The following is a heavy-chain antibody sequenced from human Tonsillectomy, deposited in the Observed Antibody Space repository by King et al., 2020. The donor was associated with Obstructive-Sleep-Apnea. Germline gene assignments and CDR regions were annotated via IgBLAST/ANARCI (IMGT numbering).Heavy chain of an antibody. Sequence: VQLVESGGGLVQPGGSLRLSCAASGFTFSNYWMHWVRQAPGKGLVWVSRIDIDGSGTSHAVPVKGRFTISRDNAKNTLYLQMNSLRAEDTAVYYCARGLGSGYDAWGQGTLVTVSS. J-gene: IGHJ4*02. D-gene: IGHD5-12*01. V-gene: IGHV3-74*01. CDR3: ARGLGSGYDA. CDR1: GFTFSNYW. CDR2: IDIDGSGT.